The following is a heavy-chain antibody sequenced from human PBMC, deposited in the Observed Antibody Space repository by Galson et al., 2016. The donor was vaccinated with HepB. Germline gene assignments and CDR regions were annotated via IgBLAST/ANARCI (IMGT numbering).Heavy chain of an antibody. J-gene: IGHJ4*02. V-gene: IGHV3-30*18. CDR3: ANEWGELPGDF. D-gene: IGHD1-26*01. Sequence: SLRLSCAVSEFTFSDYGMHWVRQAPGKGLEWVAVISYDGNSKYYADSVKGRFTISRDNSKNTLFLQMNSLRVEDTAVYYCANEWGELPGDFWGQGTLVAVSS. CDR1: EFTFSDYG. CDR2: ISYDGNSK.